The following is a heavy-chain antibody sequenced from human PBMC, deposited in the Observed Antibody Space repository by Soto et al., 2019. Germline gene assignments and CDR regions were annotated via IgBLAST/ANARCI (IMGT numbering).Heavy chain of an antibody. CDR1: GFTFSSYS. J-gene: IGHJ4*02. Sequence: GGSLRLSCAASGFTFSSYSMNWVRQAPGKGLEWVSYISSSSSTIYYADSVKGRFTISRDNAKNSRYLQMNSLRAEDTAVYYCARGYYGDYVNYFDYWGQGTLVTVSS. D-gene: IGHD4-17*01. V-gene: IGHV3-48*01. CDR3: ARGYYGDYVNYFDY. CDR2: ISSSSSTI.